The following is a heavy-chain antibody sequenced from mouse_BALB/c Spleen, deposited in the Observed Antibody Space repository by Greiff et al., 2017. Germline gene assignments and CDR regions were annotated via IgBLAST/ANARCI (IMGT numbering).Heavy chain of an antibody. J-gene: IGHJ4*01. CDR3: ARVYYDYDEGAMDY. Sequence: EVKLMESGGGLVKPGGSRKLSCAASGFTFSSFGMHWVRQAPEKGLEWVAYISSGSSTIYYADTVKGRFTISRDNPKNTLFLQMTSLRSEDTAMYYCARVYYDYDEGAMDYWGQGTSVTVSS. D-gene: IGHD2-4*01. CDR1: GFTFSSFG. CDR2: ISSGSSTI. V-gene: IGHV5-17*02.